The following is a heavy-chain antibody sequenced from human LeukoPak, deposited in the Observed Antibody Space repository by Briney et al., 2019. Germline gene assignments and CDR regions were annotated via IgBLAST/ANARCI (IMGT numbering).Heavy chain of an antibody. D-gene: IGHD3-3*01. V-gene: IGHV1-2*02. Sequence: VSVKVSCKASGYTFTGYYMHWVRQAPGQGLEWMGWINPNSGGTNYAQKFQGRVTMTRDTSISTAYMELSRLRSDDTAVYYCASSSFGVVIIPTTHFDYWGQGTLVTVSS. CDR1: GYTFTGYY. CDR2: INPNSGGT. J-gene: IGHJ4*02. CDR3: ASSSFGVVIIPTTHFDY.